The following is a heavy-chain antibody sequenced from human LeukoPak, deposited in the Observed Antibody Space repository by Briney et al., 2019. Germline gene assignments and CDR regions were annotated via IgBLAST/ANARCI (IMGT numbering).Heavy chain of an antibody. CDR1: GFTVSTNY. CDR2: IYSGGST. Sequence: PGGSLRLSCVVSGFTVSTNYMSWVCQAPGKGLEWVSLIYSGGSTYYADSVKGRFIISRDNSKNTLYLQMNSLRAEDTAVYYCARVGQWLSYYFDYWGQGTLVTVSS. D-gene: IGHD6-19*01. V-gene: IGHV3-66*01. J-gene: IGHJ4*02. CDR3: ARVGQWLSYYFDY.